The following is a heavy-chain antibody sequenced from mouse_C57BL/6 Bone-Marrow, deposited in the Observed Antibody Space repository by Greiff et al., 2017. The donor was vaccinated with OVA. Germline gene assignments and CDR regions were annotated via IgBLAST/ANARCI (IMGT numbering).Heavy chain of an antibody. CDR3: ARVGLTTVVADYAMDY. Sequence: EVQLQQSGPELVKPGASVKMSCKASGYTFTDYNMHWVKQSHGKSLEWIGYINPNNGGTSSNQKFKGKATLTVNKSSSTAYMELRSLTSEDSAVYYCARVGLTTVVADYAMDYWGQGTSVTVSS. CDR1: GYTFTDYN. V-gene: IGHV1-22*01. CDR2: INPNNGGT. J-gene: IGHJ4*01. D-gene: IGHD1-1*01.